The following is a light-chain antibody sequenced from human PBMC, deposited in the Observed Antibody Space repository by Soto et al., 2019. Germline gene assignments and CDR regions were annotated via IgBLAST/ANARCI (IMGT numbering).Light chain of an antibody. Sequence: IHMTQSPSSLSASVGSRVTITCRASQRITTYLNWYQQKPGEAPKLLISTSGTLQGGVPSRFSGSGSDTDFTLTITSLQPADFATYFCQQTYSTPYTFGQGTKLEIK. CDR1: QRITTY. J-gene: IGKJ2*01. V-gene: IGKV1-39*01. CDR3: QQTYSTPYT. CDR2: TSG.